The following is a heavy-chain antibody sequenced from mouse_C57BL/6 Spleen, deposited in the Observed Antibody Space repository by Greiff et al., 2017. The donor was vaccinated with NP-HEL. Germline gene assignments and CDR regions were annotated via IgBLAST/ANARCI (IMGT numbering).Heavy chain of an antibody. Sequence: VQLQQSGPELVKPGASVKIPCKASGYTFTDYNMDWVKQSHGKSLEWIGDINPNNGGTIYNQKFKGKATLTVDKSSSPAYMELRSLTSEDTAVYYCARGIYYYGSSPGYFDVWGTGTTVTVSS. D-gene: IGHD1-1*01. CDR2: INPNNGGT. CDR1: GYTFTDYN. CDR3: ARGIYYYGSSPGYFDV. J-gene: IGHJ1*03. V-gene: IGHV1-18*01.